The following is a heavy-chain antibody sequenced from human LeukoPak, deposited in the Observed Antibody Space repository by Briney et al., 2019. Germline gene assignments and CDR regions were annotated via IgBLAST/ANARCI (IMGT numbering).Heavy chain of an antibody. D-gene: IGHD5-24*01. CDR3: ARGDGYNGVDYFDY. CDR2: IYYSGST. CDR1: GGSISSYY. Sequence: PSETLSLTCTVSGGSISSYYWSWIRQPPGKGLEWIGYIYYSGSTNYNPSLKSRVTISVDTSKNQFSLKLSSVTAADTAVYYCARGDGYNGVDYFDYWGQGTQVTVSS. J-gene: IGHJ4*02. V-gene: IGHV4-59*01.